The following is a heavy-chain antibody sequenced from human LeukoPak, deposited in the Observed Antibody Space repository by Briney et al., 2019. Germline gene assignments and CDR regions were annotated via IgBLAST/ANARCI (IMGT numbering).Heavy chain of an antibody. D-gene: IGHD1-26*01. Sequence: GGSLRLSCAASGFAFNKYAMSWVRQAPEKGLEWVSTISGSGGGTYYADSVKGRFTISRDNSKNTLFLQMSSLSAEDTAVYYCAKQIVGATRYFDYWGQGTLVTVSS. J-gene: IGHJ4*02. V-gene: IGHV3-23*01. CDR1: GFAFNKYA. CDR2: ISGSGGGT. CDR3: AKQIVGATRYFDY.